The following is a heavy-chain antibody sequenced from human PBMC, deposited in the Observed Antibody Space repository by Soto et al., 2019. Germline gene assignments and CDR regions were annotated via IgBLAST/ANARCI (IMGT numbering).Heavy chain of an antibody. D-gene: IGHD3-10*01. CDR1: GGSINSYY. CDR2: IYYSGST. J-gene: IGHJ4*02. V-gene: IGHV4-59*01. Sequence: SETLSLTCTVSGGSINSYYCSWIRQPPGKGLEWIGYIYYSGSTNYNPSLKSRVTISVDTSKNQFSLKLSSVTAADTAGYYCAGSGARGVMIDYWGQGALVTVSS. CDR3: AGSGARGVMIDY.